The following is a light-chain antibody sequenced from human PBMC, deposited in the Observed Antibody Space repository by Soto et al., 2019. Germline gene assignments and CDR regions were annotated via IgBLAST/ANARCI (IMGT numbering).Light chain of an antibody. CDR3: QQRRQWT. CDR1: QSVDTD. J-gene: IGKJ1*01. Sequence: EIVLTQSPATLSLSPGERATLSCRASQSVDTDLAWYQQRPGQAPRLLIYDASNRAICIPARFSGSGSGTDFTLTISSLEPGDFAVYYFQQRRQWTFGQGTKAEIK. CDR2: DAS. V-gene: IGKV3-11*01.